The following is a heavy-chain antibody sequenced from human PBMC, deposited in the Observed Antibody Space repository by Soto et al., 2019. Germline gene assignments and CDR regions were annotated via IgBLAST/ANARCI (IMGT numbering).Heavy chain of an antibody. CDR3: ARRYGRNFDY. Sequence: QVQLQESGPGLVKPSETLSLTCTVSGGSISSYYWSWIRQPPGKGLEWIGYIYYSGSTNYNPSLKRRVTISVATAKNQVSLKLSSVTAADTAVYYCARRYGRNFDYWGQGTLVTVSS. CDR1: GGSISSYY. V-gene: IGHV4-59*01. CDR2: IYYSGST. J-gene: IGHJ4*02. D-gene: IGHD1-20*01.